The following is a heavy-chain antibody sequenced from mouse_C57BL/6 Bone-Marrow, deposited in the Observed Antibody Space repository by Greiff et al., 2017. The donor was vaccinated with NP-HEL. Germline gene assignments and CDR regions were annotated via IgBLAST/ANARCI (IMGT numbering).Heavy chain of an antibody. D-gene: IGHD1-1*01. V-gene: IGHV1-50*01. CDR1: GYTFTTYW. J-gene: IGHJ3*01. Sequence: QVQLQQPGAELVKPGASVKLSCKASGYTFTTYWMQWVKQRPGQGLEWIGEIDPSDSYTNYNQKFTGKATLTVDTSSSTAYMQLSSLTSEDSAVYYCARKAYYGRSYEFAYWGQGTLVTDSA. CDR2: IDPSDSYT. CDR3: ARKAYYGRSYEFAY.